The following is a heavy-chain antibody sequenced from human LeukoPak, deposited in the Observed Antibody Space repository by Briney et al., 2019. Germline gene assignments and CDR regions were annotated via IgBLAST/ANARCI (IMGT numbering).Heavy chain of an antibody. Sequence: GASVKVSCKASGGTFSSYAISWVRQAPGQGLEWMGGIIPIFGTANYAQKFQGRVTITADKSTSTAYMELSSLRSEDTAVYYCARANYYDSSGYYPWWGQGTLVTVSS. CDR2: IIPIFGTA. D-gene: IGHD3-22*01. J-gene: IGHJ4*02. CDR3: ARANYYDSSGYYPW. V-gene: IGHV1-69*06. CDR1: GGTFSSYA.